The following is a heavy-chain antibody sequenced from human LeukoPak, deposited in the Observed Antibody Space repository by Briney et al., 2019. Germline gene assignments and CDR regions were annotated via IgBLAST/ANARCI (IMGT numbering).Heavy chain of an antibody. V-gene: IGHV1-2*02. D-gene: IGHD3-22*01. Sequence: EASVKVSCKASGYTFTGYYMHWVRQAPGQGLEWMGWINPNSGGTNYVQKFQGRVTMTRDTSISTAYMELSRLRSDDTAVYYCARKLLITMIAFDPWGQGTLVTVSS. CDR2: INPNSGGT. J-gene: IGHJ5*02. CDR3: ARKLLITMIAFDP. CDR1: GYTFTGYY.